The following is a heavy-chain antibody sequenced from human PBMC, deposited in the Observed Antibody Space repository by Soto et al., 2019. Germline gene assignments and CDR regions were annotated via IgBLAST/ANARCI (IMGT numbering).Heavy chain of an antibody. CDR2: ISGSGGST. J-gene: IGHJ4*02. CDR3: ANRLQVFDY. V-gene: IGHV3-23*01. D-gene: IGHD4-4*01. CDR1: GFTFSSYT. Sequence: GGSLRLSCEASGFTFSSYTMNWVRQAPGKGLEWVSAISGSGGSTYYADSVKGRFTISRDNSKNTLYLQMNSLRAEDTAVYYCANRLQVFDYWGQGTLVTVSS.